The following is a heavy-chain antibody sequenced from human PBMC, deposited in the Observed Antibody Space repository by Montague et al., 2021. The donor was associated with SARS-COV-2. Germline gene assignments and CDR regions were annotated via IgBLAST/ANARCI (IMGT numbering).Heavy chain of an antibody. J-gene: IGHJ4*02. CDR1: GESIESDTYY. CDR3: ARPGSVSGWFYFDD. D-gene: IGHD6-19*01. CDR2: LYSSGSN. Sequence: SETRSLTCIVSGESIESDTYYWGWIRQSPGKGLEWIGSLYSSGSNYHNPDLRSRVTISMDKSQKHLFLKVNSVTATDTAVYFCARPGSVSGWFYFDDWGQGTLVSVSS. V-gene: IGHV4-39*02.